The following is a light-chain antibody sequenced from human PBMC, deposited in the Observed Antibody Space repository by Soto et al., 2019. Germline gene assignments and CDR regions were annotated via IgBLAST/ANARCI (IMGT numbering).Light chain of an antibody. V-gene: IGKV3D-20*02. CDR3: QHRMNWPLT. J-gene: IGKJ5*01. CDR1: QSTDTKS. CDR2: GAS. Sequence: EIVLTQSPGTLSLSPGERATLSCMAIQSTDTKSLAWYQQKPGKAPRLLIYGASSRATGIPERFSGSGSETDFTLTISSLEPEDFEFYYCQHRMNWPLTFGQGTRLEIK.